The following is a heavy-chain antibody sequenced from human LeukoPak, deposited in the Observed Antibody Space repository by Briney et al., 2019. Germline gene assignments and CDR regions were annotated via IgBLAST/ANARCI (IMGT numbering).Heavy chain of an antibody. Sequence: GASATVSCKASGYTFTSYYMHWVRRAPGQGLEWMGIINPSGGSTSYAQKFQGRVTMTRDTSTSTVYMELSSLRSEDTAVYYCARGAVPAAIDYYYYYYMDVWGKGTTVTVSS. CDR1: GYTFTSYY. J-gene: IGHJ6*03. CDR2: INPSGGST. D-gene: IGHD2-2*01. CDR3: ARGAVPAAIDYYYYYYMDV. V-gene: IGHV1-46*01.